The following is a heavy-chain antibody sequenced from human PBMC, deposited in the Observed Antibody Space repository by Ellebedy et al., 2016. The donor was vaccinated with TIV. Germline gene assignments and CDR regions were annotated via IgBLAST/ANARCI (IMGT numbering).Heavy chain of an antibody. D-gene: IGHD6-13*01. CDR3: ARLLEYSSSWGPSGNWFDP. J-gene: IGHJ5*02. Sequence: GGSLRLXXKGSGYSFTSYWIGWVRQMPGKGLEWMGIIYPGDSDTRYSPSFQGQVTISADKSISTAYLQWSSLKASDTAMYYCARLLEYSSSWGPSGNWFDPWGQGTLVTVSS. CDR2: IYPGDSDT. V-gene: IGHV5-51*01. CDR1: GYSFTSYW.